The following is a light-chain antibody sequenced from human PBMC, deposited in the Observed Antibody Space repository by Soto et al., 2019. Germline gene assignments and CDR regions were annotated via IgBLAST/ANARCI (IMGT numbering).Light chain of an antibody. CDR3: QQFDELPLT. Sequence: DIQMTQSPSSLSASVGDRVTITCQASQDIANYLKWYRQKPGKAPTLLIFDASNLESGVPSRFSGSGYGTEFTFTISSLQSEDVATYYCQQFDELPLTFGPGTKVDIK. CDR2: DAS. J-gene: IGKJ3*01. CDR1: QDIANY. V-gene: IGKV1-33*01.